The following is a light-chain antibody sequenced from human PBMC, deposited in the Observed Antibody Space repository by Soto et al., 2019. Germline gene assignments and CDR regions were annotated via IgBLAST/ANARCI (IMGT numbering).Light chain of an antibody. V-gene: IGKV3-11*01. CDR2: DAS. CDR1: QSISSY. CDR3: QQRSDWPPFT. J-gene: IGKJ4*01. Sequence: EIVLTQSPATLSLSPGERATLSCRASQSISSYLAWYQQKSGQAPRLLIYDASNRATGIPARFSGSGSGTDFAVTISSLDPEDFAVYYCQQRSDWPPFTFGGGTKVEIK.